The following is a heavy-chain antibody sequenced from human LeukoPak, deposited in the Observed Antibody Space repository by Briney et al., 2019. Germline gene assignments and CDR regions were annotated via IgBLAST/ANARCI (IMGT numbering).Heavy chain of an antibody. CDR2: ISSSSSYI. V-gene: IGHV3-21*01. D-gene: IGHD5-24*01. CDR1: GFTFSSYS. Sequence: MTGGSLRLSCAASGFTFSSYSMNWVRQAPGKGLEWVSSISSSSSYIYYADSVKGRFTISRDNAKNSLYLQMNSLRAEDTAVYYCAREDGGAKGAFDIWGQGTMVTVSS. CDR3: AREDGGAKGAFDI. J-gene: IGHJ3*02.